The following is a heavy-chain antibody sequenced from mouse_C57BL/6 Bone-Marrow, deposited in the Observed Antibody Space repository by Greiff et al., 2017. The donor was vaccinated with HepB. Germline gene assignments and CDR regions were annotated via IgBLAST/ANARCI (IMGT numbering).Heavy chain of an antibody. V-gene: IGHV14-2*01. CDR3: ARERVSYYSNSASFAY. D-gene: IGHD2-5*01. Sequence: EVQLQQSGAELVKPGASVKLSCTASGFNIKDYYMHWVKQRTEQGLEWIGRIDPEDGETKYAPKFQGKATITADTSSNTAYLQLSSLTSENTAVYYCARERVSYYSNSASFAYWGQGTLVTVSA. CDR1: GFNIKDYY. J-gene: IGHJ3*01. CDR2: IDPEDGET.